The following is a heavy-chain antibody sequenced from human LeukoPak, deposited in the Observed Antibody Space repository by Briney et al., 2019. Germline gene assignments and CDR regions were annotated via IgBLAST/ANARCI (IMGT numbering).Heavy chain of an antibody. CDR2: IYTSGRT. J-gene: IGHJ3*02. Sequence: SETLSLTCTVSGGSISYYYWNWIRQPAGKGLEWIGRIYTSGRTYYNPSLKSRVSMSVDTSKNQFSLKLSSVTAADTAVYYCARWGLNDIVVVVAATRDGAFDIWGQGTMVTVSS. CDR1: GGSISYYY. D-gene: IGHD2-15*01. CDR3: ARWGLNDIVVVVAATRDGAFDI. V-gene: IGHV4-4*07.